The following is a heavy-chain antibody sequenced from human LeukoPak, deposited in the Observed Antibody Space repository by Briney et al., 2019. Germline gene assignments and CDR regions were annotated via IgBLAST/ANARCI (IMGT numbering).Heavy chain of an antibody. CDR1: GDSVSSTSAA. J-gene: IGHJ4*02. V-gene: IGHV6-1*01. CDR2: TYYRSKWYS. Sequence: SQTLSLTCAISGDSVSSTSAAWNWIRQSPSRGLEWLGRTYYRSKWYSDYAVSVRGRITVNPDTSTNQFSLQLNSVTPEDTAVYYCARASLGYCSGGSCYYDYWGQGTLVTVSS. D-gene: IGHD2-15*01. CDR3: ARASLGYCSGGSCYYDY.